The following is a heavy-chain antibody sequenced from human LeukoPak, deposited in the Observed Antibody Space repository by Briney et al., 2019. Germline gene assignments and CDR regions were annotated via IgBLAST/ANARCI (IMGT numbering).Heavy chain of an antibody. CDR3: ARGRASGPGSYFDY. D-gene: IGHD1-26*01. V-gene: IGHV1-18*01. Sequence: ASVKVSCKASGYTFTSYGISWVRPAPGQGLEWMGCISAYNGNTNHAQKLQGRVTMPTATSTSTAYMELRSLRSDDTAVYYCARGRASGPGSYFDYWGQGTLVTVSS. CDR1: GYTFTSYG. J-gene: IGHJ4*02. CDR2: ISAYNGNT.